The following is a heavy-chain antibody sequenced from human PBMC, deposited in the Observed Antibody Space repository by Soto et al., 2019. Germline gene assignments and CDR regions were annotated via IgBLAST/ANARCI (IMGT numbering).Heavy chain of an antibody. D-gene: IGHD3-22*01. J-gene: IGHJ5*02. CDR1: GGSFSGYY. CDR3: ARGITIIVVTPAGRNWFDP. Sequence: SETLSLTCAVYGGSFSGYYWSWIRQPPGKGLEWIGEINHSGSTNYNPSLKSRVTISVDTSKNQFSLKLSSVTAADTAVYYCARGITIIVVTPAGRNWFDPWGQGTLVTVS. V-gene: IGHV4-34*01. CDR2: INHSGST.